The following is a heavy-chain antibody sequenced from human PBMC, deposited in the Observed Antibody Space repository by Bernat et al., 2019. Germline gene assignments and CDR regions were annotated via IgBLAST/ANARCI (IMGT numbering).Heavy chain of an antibody. D-gene: IGHD6-19*01. V-gene: IGHV3-23*04. CDR3: AKDRSSGWTYFDY. J-gene: IGHJ4*02. Sequence: EVQLVESGGGLVQPGGSLRLSCVASGFTFSNYAMSWVRQAPGKGLECVSSITGSGGSTYYADSVKGRFTISRDNSKSTLYLQMNSLRAEDTAVYYCAKDRSSGWTYFDYWGQRTLVTVSA. CDR1: GFTFSNYA. CDR2: ITGSGGST.